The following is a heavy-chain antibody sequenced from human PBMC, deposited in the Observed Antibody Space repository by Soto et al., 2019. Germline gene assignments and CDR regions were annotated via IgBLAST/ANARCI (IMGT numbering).Heavy chain of an antibody. CDR3: AREMGAPPARGLDY. Sequence: EVQMVESGGGLVQPGGSLRLSCAASAFTLSSYNMNWVLQAPGKGLEWISYIGTSGAIYYADSVRGRFTMSRDSAKNSLYLQMYSLRAEDTAVYYCAREMGAPPARGLDYWGQGNLVTVSS. V-gene: IGHV3-48*01. D-gene: IGHD2-8*01. CDR2: IGTSGAI. CDR1: AFTLSSYN. J-gene: IGHJ4*02.